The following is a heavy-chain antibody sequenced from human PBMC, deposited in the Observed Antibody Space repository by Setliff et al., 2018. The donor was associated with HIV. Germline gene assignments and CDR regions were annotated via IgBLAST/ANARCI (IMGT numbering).Heavy chain of an antibody. Sequence: ASVKVSCKASGYTFTSYAMHWVRQAPGQRLEWMGWSNAGNGNTKYSQTFQDRVTITRDTSASTVYMELGSLRSEDTAIYYCARDGGPGSGWGDYSYYFSMDVWGKGTTVTVS. V-gene: IGHV1-3*01. CDR2: SNAGNGNT. J-gene: IGHJ6*03. D-gene: IGHD6-19*01. CDR3: ARDGGPGSGWGDYSYYFSMDV. CDR1: GYTFTSYA.